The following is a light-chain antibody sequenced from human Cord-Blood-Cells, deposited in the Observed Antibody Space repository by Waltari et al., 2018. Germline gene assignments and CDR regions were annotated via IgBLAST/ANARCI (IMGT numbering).Light chain of an antibody. CDR2: RNN. V-gene: IGLV1-47*01. CDR3: AAWDDSLSGYV. J-gene: IGLJ1*01. CDR1: SSNIGRNY. Sequence: QSVLTQPPSASGTPGQRVTITCSGSSSNIGRNYVYWYQQLPGTAPKLLIYRNNQRPSGVPDRFSGSKSGTSASLAISGLRSEDEADYYCAAWDDSLSGYVFGTGTKVTVI.